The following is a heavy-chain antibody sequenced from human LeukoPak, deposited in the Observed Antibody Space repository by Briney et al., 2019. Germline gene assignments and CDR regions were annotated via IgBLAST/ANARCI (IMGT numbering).Heavy chain of an antibody. CDR2: IKQDGSEK. CDR1: GFTFSSYW. V-gene: IGHV3-7*01. D-gene: IGHD3-22*01. Sequence: GGSLRLSCAASGFTFSSYWMSWVRQAPGKGLEWVANIKQDGSEKYYVDSVKGRFTISRDNAKNSLYLQMNSLRAEDTAVYYCAKDSSVYYYDSRSLDYWGQGTLVTVSS. J-gene: IGHJ4*02. CDR3: AKDSSVYYYDSRSLDY.